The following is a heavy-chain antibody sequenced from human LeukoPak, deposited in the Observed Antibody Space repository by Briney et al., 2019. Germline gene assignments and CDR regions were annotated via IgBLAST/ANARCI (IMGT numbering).Heavy chain of an antibody. CDR2: ISGSGGST. D-gene: IGHD1-26*01. V-gene: IGHV3-23*01. CDR1: GFTFSSYA. J-gene: IGHJ4*02. Sequence: GGSLRLSCAASGFTFSSYAMSWVRQAPGKGLEWVSAISGSGGSTYYADSVKGRFTISRDNSKNTLYLQMNSLRAEDTAVYYCANRKKGGSSFFDYWGQGTLVTVSS. CDR3: ANRKKGGSSFFDY.